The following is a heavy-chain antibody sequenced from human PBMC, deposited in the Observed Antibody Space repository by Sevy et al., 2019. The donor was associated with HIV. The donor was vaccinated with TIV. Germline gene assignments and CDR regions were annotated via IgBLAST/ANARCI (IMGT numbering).Heavy chain of an antibody. CDR1: GFTVSSNY. V-gene: IGHV3-53*01. Sequence: GGSLRLSCAASGFTVSSNYMSWVRQAPGMGLEWVSVIYSGVSTYYADSVKGRFTISRDNSKNTLYLQMNSLRAEDTAVYYCARAPWYYYGSGSYYYGMDVWGQGTTVTVSS. CDR3: ARAPWYYYGSGSYYYGMDV. J-gene: IGHJ6*02. CDR2: IYSGVST. D-gene: IGHD3-10*01.